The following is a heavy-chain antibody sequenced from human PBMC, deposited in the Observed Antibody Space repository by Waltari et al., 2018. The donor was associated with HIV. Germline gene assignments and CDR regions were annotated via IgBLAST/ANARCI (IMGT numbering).Heavy chain of an antibody. CDR1: GFTFYRYW. Sequence: EVQLVESGGGLVQPGGSLRLSCAASGFTFYRYWMHWVRQAPGKGLVWVARINNDGTTTNYAESVKGRFTISRDNAKNTLHLQMNSLRVEDTAVYYCARVQQDIGHYYRLDVWGQGSTVIVSS. J-gene: IGHJ6*02. D-gene: IGHD6-13*01. CDR2: INNDGTTT. V-gene: IGHV3-74*01. CDR3: ARVQQDIGHYYRLDV.